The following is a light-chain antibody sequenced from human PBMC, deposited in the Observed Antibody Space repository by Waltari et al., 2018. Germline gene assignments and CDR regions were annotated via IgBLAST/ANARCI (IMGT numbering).Light chain of an antibody. V-gene: IGKV2-30*01. CDR2: KVS. CDR3: MQGTHRPWT. Sequence: DVVMTQSPLSLAVTLGQPASIPCRSSQSLVSSDGNTYFNWSQQRPGQSPRRLLYKVSNRDSGVPDRFSGSGSGTDFTLRISRVEAEDVGIYYCMQGTHRPWTFGQGTRVEIK. J-gene: IGKJ1*01. CDR1: QSLVSSDGNTY.